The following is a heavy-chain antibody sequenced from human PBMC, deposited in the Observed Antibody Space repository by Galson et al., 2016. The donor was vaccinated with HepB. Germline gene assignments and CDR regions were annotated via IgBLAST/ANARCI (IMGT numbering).Heavy chain of an antibody. Sequence: SLRLSCAASGFTFSSYYMSWVRQAPGTGLEWVAEIKGDESAKQYVDSVKGRFTISRDNAKNSLYLQMNSLRVDDTAVYYCAKHHGDQPGVDYWGQGTLVTVSP. J-gene: IGHJ4*02. V-gene: IGHV3-7*03. CDR3: AKHHGDQPGVDY. CDR2: IKGDESAK. CDR1: GFTFSSYY. D-gene: IGHD4-17*01.